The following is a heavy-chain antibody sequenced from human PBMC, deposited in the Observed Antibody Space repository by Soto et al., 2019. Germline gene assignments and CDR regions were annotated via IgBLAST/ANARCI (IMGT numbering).Heavy chain of an antibody. CDR3: VRGTGYWGLSYN. CDR2: LWADGSMQ. Sequence: QVQLVESGGGVTQPGKSLRLSCAASGFAFSADAMHWVRQAPGKGLEWVAVLWADGSMQFYLDSVKGRFSISRDNSTNPLYLQMNTLRIDDTAMDLCVRGTGYWGLSYNWGQGTLVSVSS. CDR1: GFAFSADA. V-gene: IGHV3-33*01. J-gene: IGHJ4*02. D-gene: IGHD3-9*01.